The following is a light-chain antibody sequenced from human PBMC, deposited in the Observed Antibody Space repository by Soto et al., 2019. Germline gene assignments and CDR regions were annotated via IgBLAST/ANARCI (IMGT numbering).Light chain of an antibody. CDR1: QSVSSH. J-gene: IGKJ1*01. V-gene: IGKV3-15*01. Sequence: EIVMTQSPATLSVSPGERVALSCRASQSVSSHLAWYQKNPGQAPRLLVYGASTRDAGIPDRFSGSGSGTEFTLTISSLQSVDFAIYYCQQYNNWPRTFGQGTKVEI. CDR3: QQYNNWPRT. CDR2: GAS.